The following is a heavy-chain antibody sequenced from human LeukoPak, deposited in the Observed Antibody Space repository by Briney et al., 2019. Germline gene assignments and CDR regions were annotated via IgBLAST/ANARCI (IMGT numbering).Heavy chain of an antibody. V-gene: IGHV3-23*01. CDR2: VSGSVGNR. CDR1: GFSFSSYA. Sequence: GGSLRLSCVASGFSFSSYAMSWVRQAPGKGLEWVSTVSGSVGNRYYADSVKGRFTISRDNSRNTQYLQMSSLRAEDTALYYCAKENGYKTTHFDYWGQGTLVPVSS. J-gene: IGHJ4*02. CDR3: AKENGYKTTHFDY. D-gene: IGHD5-24*01.